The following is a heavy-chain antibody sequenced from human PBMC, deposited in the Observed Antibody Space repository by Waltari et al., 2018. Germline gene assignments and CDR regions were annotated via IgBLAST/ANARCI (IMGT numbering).Heavy chain of an antibody. CDR1: GGSISSYY. J-gene: IGHJ6*03. V-gene: IGHV4-59*01. CDR2: IYYSGST. CDR3: ARGIQQGPGYYYMDV. D-gene: IGHD5-18*01. Sequence: QVQLQESGPGLVKPSETLSLTCTVSGGSISSYYWSWIRQPPGKGLEWIGYIYYSGSTNYNPSLKSRVTISVDMSKNQFSLKLSSVTAADTAVYYCARGIQQGPGYYYMDVWGKGTTVTISS.